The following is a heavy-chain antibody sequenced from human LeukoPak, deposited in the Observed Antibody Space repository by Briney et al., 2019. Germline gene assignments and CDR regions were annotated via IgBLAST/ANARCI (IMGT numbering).Heavy chain of an antibody. D-gene: IGHD2/OR15-2a*01. V-gene: IGHV5-51*01. Sequence: GESLKISCKGSGYSFTSYWIGWVRQMPGKGLEWMGIIYPGDSDTRYSPSFQGQVTISADKSISTAYLQWSSLKASDTAMYYCASDGGRPPDSKGEEYSRANKAFDIWGQGTMVTVSS. J-gene: IGHJ3*02. CDR2: IYPGDSDT. CDR3: ASDGGRPPDSKGEEYSRANKAFDI. CDR1: GYSFTSYW.